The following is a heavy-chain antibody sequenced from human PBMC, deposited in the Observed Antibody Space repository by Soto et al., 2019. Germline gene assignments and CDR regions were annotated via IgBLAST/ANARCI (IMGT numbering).Heavy chain of an antibody. D-gene: IGHD7-27*01. CDR3: TKGPSGDKVDS. Sequence: QVQLQESGPGLVKRSQTLSLTCTVSGGSISTVTYASIRQPPDKGLEWIGHIYSGGNIYYNPSLRGRVTISVDTSKNQFSLNLNSVSAADTAVYYCTKGPSGDKVDSWGQGTLVTVSS. CDR1: GGSISTVT. V-gene: IGHV4-30-4*01. CDR2: IYSGGNI. J-gene: IGHJ4*02.